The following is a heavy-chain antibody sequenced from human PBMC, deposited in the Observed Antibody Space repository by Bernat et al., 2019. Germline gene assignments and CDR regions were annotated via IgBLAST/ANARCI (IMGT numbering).Heavy chain of an antibody. CDR2: IYYSGST. J-gene: IGHJ4*02. CDR3: AAYSGYDFLDY. Sequence: QVQLQESGPGLVKPSETLSLTCTVSGGSVSSGSYYWSWIRQPPGKGLEWIGYIYYSGSTNYNPSLKSRVTISVDTSKNQISLKLSSVTAADTAVYYCAAYSGYDFLDYWGQGTLVTVSS. V-gene: IGHV4-61*01. D-gene: IGHD5-12*01. CDR1: GGSVSSGSYY.